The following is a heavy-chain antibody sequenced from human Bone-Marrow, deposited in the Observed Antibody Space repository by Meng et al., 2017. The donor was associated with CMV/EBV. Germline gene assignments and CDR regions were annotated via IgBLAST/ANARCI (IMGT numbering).Heavy chain of an antibody. D-gene: IGHD3-10*02. CDR3: AKWGGDSYVRAIDN. CDR1: GFTFDDYM. V-gene: IGHV3-43*01. Sequence: GEALKISCAASGFTFDDYMLHWVRRFPGKGLEWVSMITWDGEITYYADSVKGRLTISRDNTKKSLYLQMNSLKSEDTALYYCAKWGGDSYVRAIDNWGQGKLVTVSS. J-gene: IGHJ4*02. CDR2: ITWDGEIT.